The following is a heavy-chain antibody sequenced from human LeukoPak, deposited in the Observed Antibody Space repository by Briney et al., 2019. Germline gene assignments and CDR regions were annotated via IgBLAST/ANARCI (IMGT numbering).Heavy chain of an antibody. V-gene: IGHV3-74*01. CDR3: ARRKSGDSPYYFDY. CDR2: INGDGSTT. D-gene: IGHD2-15*01. CDR1: GFTFSIYW. J-gene: IGHJ4*02. Sequence: GGALRLSCAASGFTFSIYWMHWVRQAPGKGLVWVSRINGDGSTTTYAASVRGRFTLSRDNAKNTLYLQMNSLRAEDTAVYYCARRKSGDSPYYFDYWGQGTLVTVSS.